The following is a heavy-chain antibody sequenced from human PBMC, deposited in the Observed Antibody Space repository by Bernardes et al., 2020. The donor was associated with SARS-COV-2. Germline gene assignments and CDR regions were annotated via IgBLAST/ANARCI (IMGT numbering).Heavy chain of an antibody. D-gene: IGHD3-22*01. Sequence: SETLFLTCTVSGGSISSGGYYWSWIRQHPGKGLEWIGYIYYSGSTYYNPSLKSRVTISVDTSKNQFSLKLSSVTAADTAVYYCAREGNYYDSSGAWNDAFDIWGQGTMVTVSS. CDR2: IYYSGST. V-gene: IGHV4-31*03. CDR1: GGSISSGGYY. CDR3: AREGNYYDSSGAWNDAFDI. J-gene: IGHJ3*02.